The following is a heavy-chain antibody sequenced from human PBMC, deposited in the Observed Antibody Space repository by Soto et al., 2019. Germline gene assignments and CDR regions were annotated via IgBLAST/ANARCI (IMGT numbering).Heavy chain of an antibody. CDR2: IYHSGTT. D-gene: IGHD6-19*01. V-gene: IGHV4-4*02. Sequence: QVHLQESGPGLVKPSGTLSLTCAVSGGSITTNWWSWVRQPPGKGLEWIGEIYHSGTTNYNPSPRGRVTISVDKSNNQFSLNLNSVTAADSAIYYCARNIAVPRTRGFDYWGQGNLVTVSS. CDR1: GGSITTNW. CDR3: ARNIAVPRTRGFDY. J-gene: IGHJ4*02.